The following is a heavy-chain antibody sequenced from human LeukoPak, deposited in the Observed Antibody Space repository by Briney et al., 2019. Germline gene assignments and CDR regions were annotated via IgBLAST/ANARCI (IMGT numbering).Heavy chain of an antibody. CDR1: GGSISSGSYY. CDR2: IYYSGST. D-gene: IGHD3-9*01. CDR3: ARRTRYFDWSYDY. Sequence: SETLSLTCTVSGGSISSGSYYWSWIRQPPGKGLEWIGSIYYSGSTYYNPSLKSRVTISVDTSKNQFSLKLSSVTAADTAVYYCARRTRYFDWSYDYWGQGTLVTVSS. J-gene: IGHJ4*02. V-gene: IGHV4-39*01.